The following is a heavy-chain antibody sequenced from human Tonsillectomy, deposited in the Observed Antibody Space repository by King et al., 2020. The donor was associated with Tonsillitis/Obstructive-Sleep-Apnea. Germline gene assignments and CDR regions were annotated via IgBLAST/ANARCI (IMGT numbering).Heavy chain of an antibody. J-gene: IGHJ4*02. V-gene: IGHV4-59*01. D-gene: IGHD2-21*01. CDR1: GGSISSYY. Sequence: QLQESGPGLVKPSETLSLTCTVSGGSISSYYWSWIRQPPGEGLEWIGDIYYSGSTNYNPSLKSRVTISVATSKNQFSLKLSSVTAADTAVYYCARLVYCGGDCYLLDYWGQGTLVTVSS. CDR3: ARLVYCGGDCYLLDY. CDR2: IYYSGST.